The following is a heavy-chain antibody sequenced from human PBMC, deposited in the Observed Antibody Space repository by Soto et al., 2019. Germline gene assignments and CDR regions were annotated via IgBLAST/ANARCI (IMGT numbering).Heavy chain of an antibody. V-gene: IGHV1-2*02. CDR2: INPATGAA. J-gene: IGHJ3*02. CDR3: ARGGGVGVAGAAAVEM. Sequence: QLHLVQSGAVVKKPGASVTVSCSASGYPVTAYYMHWVRQAPGRGLEWMGGINPATGAAKYTQTCQGRVTMTRDTSTSTVVMELSGLTSEDTAVFYWARGGGVGVAGAAAVEMWGQGTLVTVSS. CDR1: GYPVTAYY. D-gene: IGHD3-3*01.